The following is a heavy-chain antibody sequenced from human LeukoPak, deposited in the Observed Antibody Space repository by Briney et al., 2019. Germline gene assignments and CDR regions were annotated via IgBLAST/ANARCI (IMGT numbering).Heavy chain of an antibody. CDR3: ARGPIYGSPDY. D-gene: IGHD4-17*01. CDR1: GGSFSGYY. CDR2: INHSGST. V-gene: IGHV4-34*01. J-gene: IGHJ4*02. Sequence: KASETLSLTCAVYGGSFSGYYWSWIRQPPGKGLEWIGEINHSGSTNYNPSLKSRVTISVDTSKNQFSLKLSSVTAADTAVYYCARGPIYGSPDYWGQGTLVTVSS.